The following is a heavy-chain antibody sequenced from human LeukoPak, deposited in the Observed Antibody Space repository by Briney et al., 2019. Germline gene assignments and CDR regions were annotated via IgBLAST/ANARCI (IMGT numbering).Heavy chain of an antibody. CDR1: GYTFTSYG. D-gene: IGHD1-26*01. V-gene: IGHV1-18*01. CDR2: ISADNGNT. CDR3: ARDWAPLSGNYYDAWFDP. J-gene: IGHJ5*02. Sequence: ASVKVSCKASGYTFTSYGISWVRQAPGQGLEWMAWISADNGNTKYAQKLQGRVTMTTDTSTSTAYMELRSLRSDDTAVYYCARDWAPLSGNYYDAWFDPWGQGTLVTVSS.